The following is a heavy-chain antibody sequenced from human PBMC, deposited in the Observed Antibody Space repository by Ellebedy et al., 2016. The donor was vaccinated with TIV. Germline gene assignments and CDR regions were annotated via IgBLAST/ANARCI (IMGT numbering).Heavy chain of an antibody. J-gene: IGHJ6*02. CDR2: IRSSSSTI. CDR3: ARENWNDVGGDYYYGMDV. V-gene: IGHV3-48*04. D-gene: IGHD1-1*01. Sequence: GGSLRLSXAGSGFTFSTYSINWVRQAPGKGLEWVSYIRSSSSTISYADSVKGRFTISRDNAKDSLYLQMNSLRAEDTAVYYCARENWNDVGGDYYYGMDVWGQGTTVTVSS. CDR1: GFTFSTYS.